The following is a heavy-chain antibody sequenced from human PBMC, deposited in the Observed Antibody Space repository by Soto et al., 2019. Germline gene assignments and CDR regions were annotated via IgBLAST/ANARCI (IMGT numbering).Heavy chain of an antibody. CDR1: GFSFSSFA. CDR2: IGGSGGRT. J-gene: IGHJ4*02. V-gene: IGHV3-23*01. CDR3: AKGLYYYDSSGYYPEDYFDS. Sequence: EVQLLESGGGLLQPGGSLRLSCAASGFSFSSFAMGWVRQAPGKGLEWVSSIGGSGGRTYYADSGKGRFTISRDNSKNTLFLQMGSLRAEDTAVYYCAKGLYYYDSSGYYPEDYFDSWGQGTLVTVSS. D-gene: IGHD3-22*01.